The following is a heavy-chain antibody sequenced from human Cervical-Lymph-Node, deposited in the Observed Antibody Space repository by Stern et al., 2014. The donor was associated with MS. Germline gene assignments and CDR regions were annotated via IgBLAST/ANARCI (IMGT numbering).Heavy chain of an antibody. D-gene: IGHD1-1*01. CDR1: GFNFRTYW. J-gene: IGHJ4*02. CDR2: INGDGTVS. Sequence: EVQLVESGGGIVQPGGSLMISCVASGFNFRTYWMHWGRQGPGQGLEWVPRINGDGTVSTYADSVRGRFTISRNNANNTMSLQLDNLRVEDTAIYYCASAYRASWGQGTLVTVST. V-gene: IGHV3-74*02. CDR3: ASAYRAS.